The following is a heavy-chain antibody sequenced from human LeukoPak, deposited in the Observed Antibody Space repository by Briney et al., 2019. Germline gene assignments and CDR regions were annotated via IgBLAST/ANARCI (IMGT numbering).Heavy chain of an antibody. CDR3: ARLTGTTGAFDI. CDR2: IYYSGST. J-gene: IGHJ3*02. D-gene: IGHD1-20*01. CDR1: GGSISSSSYY. Sequence: SGTLSLTCTVSGGSISSSSYYWGWIRQPPGKGLEWIGSIYYSGSTYYNPSLKSRVTISVDTSKNQFSLKLSSVTAADTAVYYCARLTGTTGAFDIWGQGTMVTVSS. V-gene: IGHV4-39*01.